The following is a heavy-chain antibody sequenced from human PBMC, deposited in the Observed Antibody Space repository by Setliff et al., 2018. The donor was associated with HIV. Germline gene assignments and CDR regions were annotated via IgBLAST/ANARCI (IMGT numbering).Heavy chain of an antibody. CDR2: LYNSRGT. Sequence: SETLSLTCAVSGYSIRSSYWWGWIRQPPGRGLEWIGYLYNSRGTYYNPSLKSRVTMSVDTSKNQFSLKVRSVTAVDTAVYYCARSALWFGKADWYVDLWGRGTLVTVSS. D-gene: IGHD3-10*01. CDR3: ARSALWFGKADWYVDL. CDR1: GYSIRSSYW. J-gene: IGHJ2*01. V-gene: IGHV4-28*01.